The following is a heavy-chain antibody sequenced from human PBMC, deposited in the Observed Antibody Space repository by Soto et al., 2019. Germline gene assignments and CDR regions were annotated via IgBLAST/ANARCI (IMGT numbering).Heavy chain of an antibody. V-gene: IGHV3-23*01. J-gene: IGHJ4*02. CDR3: AKDESTGYVELY. CDR1: GFTFSSYA. CDR2: ISGSGGST. D-gene: IGHD3-22*01. Sequence: EVQLLESGGGLVQPGGSLRLSCAASGFTFSSYAMSWVRQAPGKGLEWVSAISGSGGSTYYADSVKGRFTISRDDSKNTVYLQMNSLRAEDTALYYCAKDESTGYVELYWGLGTLVTVSS.